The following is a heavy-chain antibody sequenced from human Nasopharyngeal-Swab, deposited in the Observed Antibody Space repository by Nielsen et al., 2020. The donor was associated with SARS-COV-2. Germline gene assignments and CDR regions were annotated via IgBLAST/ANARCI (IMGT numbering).Heavy chain of an antibody. CDR3: ARLWDEYCGRTMCDHYYFYYMDV. V-gene: IGHV3-15*07. CDR2: IKSKTDGGTT. D-gene: IGHD2/OR15-2a*01. J-gene: IGHJ6*03. Sequence: GESLKISCAASNFTFSNAWMNWVRQAPGKGLEWVGRIKSKTDGGTTDYAAPVKGRFTISRDDSKNTLYLQMNSLRAEDTAVYYCARLWDEYCGRTMCDHYYFYYMDVWGKGTTVTVSS. CDR1: NFTFSNAW.